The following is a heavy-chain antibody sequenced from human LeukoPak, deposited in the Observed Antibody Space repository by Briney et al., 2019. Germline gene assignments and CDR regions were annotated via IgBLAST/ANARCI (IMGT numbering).Heavy chain of an antibody. J-gene: IGHJ4*02. Sequence: GGSLRLSCVASGFTFGNYAMNWVRLAPGKGLEWVSGITNVGGTTHYADSVRGRFIISRDNSNNTLFLQMNSLRAEDTAVYLCAKDRRFLVGARCFDYWGRGAVVTVSS. V-gene: IGHV3-23*01. CDR3: AKDRRFLVGARCFDY. D-gene: IGHD3-3*01. CDR2: ITNVGGTT. CDR1: GFTFGNYA.